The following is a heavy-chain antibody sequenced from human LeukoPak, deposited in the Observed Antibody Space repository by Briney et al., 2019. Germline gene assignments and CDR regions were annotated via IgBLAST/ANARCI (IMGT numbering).Heavy chain of an antibody. CDR2: IYSGGST. CDR3: ARQVRWYRYFDL. D-gene: IGHD6-13*01. V-gene: IGHV3-66*04. CDR1: GFTVSSNY. Sequence: GGSLRLSCAASGFTVSSNYMSWVRQAPGKGLEWVSVIYSGGSTYYADSVKGRFTISRDNSKNTLYLQMNSLRAEDTAVYYCARQVRWYRYFDLWGRGTLVTVSS. J-gene: IGHJ2*01.